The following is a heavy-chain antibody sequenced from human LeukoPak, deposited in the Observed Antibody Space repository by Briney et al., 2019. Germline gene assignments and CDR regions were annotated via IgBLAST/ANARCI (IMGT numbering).Heavy chain of an antibody. J-gene: IGHJ4*02. V-gene: IGHV1-69*04. CDR2: IIPILGIT. CDR1: GGTFSSYA. CDR3: ARNYCGGDCYWRDRGLDY. Sequence: SVKVSCKASGGTFSSYALNWVRQAPGQGLEWMGRIIPILGITNYAQKFQGRVTVTADKSTSTAYMELSSLRSEDTAIYYCARNYCGGDCYWRDRGLDYWGQGTLVTVSS. D-gene: IGHD2-21*01.